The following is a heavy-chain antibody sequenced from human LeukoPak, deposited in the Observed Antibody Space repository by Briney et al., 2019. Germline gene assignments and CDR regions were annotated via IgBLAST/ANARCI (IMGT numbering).Heavy chain of an antibody. CDR1: GFTFSTYS. CDR3: ARPRGYYYDSSGLKFEYYFDY. Sequence: PGGSLRLSCAASGFTFSTYSMNWVRQAPGKGLERVSSISSSSSYIYYADSVKGRFTISRDNAKNSLYLQMNSLRAEDTAVYYCARPRGYYYDSSGLKFEYYFDYWGQGTLVTVSS. CDR2: ISSSSSYI. J-gene: IGHJ4*02. V-gene: IGHV3-21*01. D-gene: IGHD3-22*01.